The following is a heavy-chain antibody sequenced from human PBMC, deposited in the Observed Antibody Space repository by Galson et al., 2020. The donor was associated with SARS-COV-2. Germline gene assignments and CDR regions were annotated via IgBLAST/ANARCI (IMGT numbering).Heavy chain of an antibody. D-gene: IGHD3-9*01. CDR3: ARDNLDYDILTGLFRSYFDY. CDR2: TFHRGST. V-gene: IGHV4-30-2*01. CDR1: GGSISRGGYP. Sequence: SDTLSLTCAVSGGSISRGGYPWIWIRQPPGKGLDRIGYTFHRGSTYYNPSLKSRVTISVDRSKNQFSLKLSSVTAADTAVYYCARDNLDYDILTGLFRSYFDYWGQGTLVTVSS. J-gene: IGHJ4*02.